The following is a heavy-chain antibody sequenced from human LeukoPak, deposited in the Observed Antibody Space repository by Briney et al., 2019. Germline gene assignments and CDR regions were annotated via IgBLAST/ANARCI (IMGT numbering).Heavy chain of an antibody. CDR3: AKARPVTMVRGGVDC. CDR1: GSTFSSYW. Sequence: GSLRPSCAASGSTFSSYWMSWVRQAPGKGLEWVANIKQDGSEKYYVDSVKGRSTISRANSKNTLYLQMNSLRAEDTAGYYCAKARPVTMVRGGVDCWGQGTLVTVSS. J-gene: IGHJ4*02. CDR2: IKQDGSEK. V-gene: IGHV3-7*03. D-gene: IGHD3-10*01.